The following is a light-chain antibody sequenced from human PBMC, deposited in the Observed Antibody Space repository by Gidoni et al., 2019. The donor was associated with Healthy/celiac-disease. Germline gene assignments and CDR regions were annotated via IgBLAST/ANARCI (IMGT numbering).Light chain of an antibody. CDR3: QKYNSYSLT. Sequence: DIQITQSPSTLSASVGDRVTITCRASQSISSWLAWYQQKPGKAPKLLIYKASSLESGVPSRFRGSGSGTEFTLTSSSLQPDDFATYYCQKYNSYSLTFGGGTKVESK. V-gene: IGKV1-5*03. CDR2: KAS. CDR1: QSISSW. J-gene: IGKJ4*01.